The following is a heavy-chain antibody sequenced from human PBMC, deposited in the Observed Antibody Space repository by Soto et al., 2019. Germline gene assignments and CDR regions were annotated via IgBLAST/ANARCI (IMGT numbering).Heavy chain of an antibody. CDR1: GFTFSNYE. CDR3: ARDRITIIGVVINYYTGMDV. CDR2: ISRSGTI. J-gene: IGHJ6*02. D-gene: IGHD3-3*01. Sequence: QPGGSLRLSCEASGFTFSNYEMNWVRQAPGKGLEWVSYISRSGTIYYADSVKGRFTISRDNAKNSLYLQMNSLRAEDTAVYYCARDRITIIGVVINYYTGMDVWGHGTTVTVSS. V-gene: IGHV3-48*03.